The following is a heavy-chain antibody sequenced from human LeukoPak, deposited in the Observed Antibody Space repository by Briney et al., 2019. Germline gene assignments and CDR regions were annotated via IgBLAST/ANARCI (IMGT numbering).Heavy chain of an antibody. J-gene: IGHJ6*02. V-gene: IGHV1-18*01. CDR3: ARVVSGSYWAYYYYGMDV. Sequence: ASVKVSCKASGYTFTSDGISWVRQAPGQGLEWMGWTSAYNGNTNYAQKLQGRVTMTTDTSTSTAFMELRSLRSDDTAVYYCARVVSGSYWAYYYYGMDVWGQGSTVTVSS. CDR1: GYTFTSDG. CDR2: TSAYNGNT. D-gene: IGHD1-26*01.